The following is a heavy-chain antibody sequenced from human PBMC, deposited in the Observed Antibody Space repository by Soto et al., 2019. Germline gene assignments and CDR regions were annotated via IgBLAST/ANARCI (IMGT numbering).Heavy chain of an antibody. Sequence: GASVKVSCKASGYTFTNYGITWVRQAPGQGLEWMGWISAYNGDTHYTQKFQGRVTITADESTSTAYMELSSLRSEDTAVYYCARTSFYGDYILGSSNLYYYGMDVWGQGTTVTVSS. V-gene: IGHV1-18*01. CDR3: ARTSFYGDYILGSSNLYYYGMDV. D-gene: IGHD4-17*01. J-gene: IGHJ6*02. CDR1: GYTFTNYG. CDR2: ISAYNGDT.